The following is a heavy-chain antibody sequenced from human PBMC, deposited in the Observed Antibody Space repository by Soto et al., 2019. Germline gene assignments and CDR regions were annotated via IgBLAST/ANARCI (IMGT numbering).Heavy chain of an antibody. CDR3: ARASTVTTRGSRNNWFDP. D-gene: IGHD4-17*01. CDR1: GGSISSYY. J-gene: IGHJ5*02. V-gene: IGHV4-59*08. Sequence: SETLSLSCTVSGGSISSYYWGWIRQPPGKGLEWIGYIYYSGSTNYNPSLKSRVTISVDTSKNQFSLKLSSVTAADTAVYYCARASTVTTRGSRNNWFDPWGQGTLVTVSS. CDR2: IYYSGST.